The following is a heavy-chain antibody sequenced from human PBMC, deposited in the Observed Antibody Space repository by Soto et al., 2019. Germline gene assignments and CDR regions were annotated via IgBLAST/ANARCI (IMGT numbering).Heavy chain of an antibody. D-gene: IGHD6-13*01. Sequence: QVQLVQSGAEVKKPGASVKVSCKVSGYTLTELSMHWVRQAPGKGLEWMGGFGPEDGETIYAQKFQGRVTMTEDTSTDTAYMELSSLRSEDTAVYYCATGGPTIAAASPYYGMDVWGQGTTVTVSS. V-gene: IGHV1-24*01. CDR2: FGPEDGET. CDR1: GYTLTELS. CDR3: ATGGPTIAAASPYYGMDV. J-gene: IGHJ6*02.